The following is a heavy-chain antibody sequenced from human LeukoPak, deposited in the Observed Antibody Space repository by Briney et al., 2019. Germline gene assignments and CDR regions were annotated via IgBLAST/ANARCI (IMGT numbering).Heavy chain of an antibody. Sequence: PSETLSLTCTVYGGSINSYYWSWIRQPPGKGLEWIGYIYYSRSTEYNPSLKSRVTISVDTSKNQFSLKMSSVTAADTAVYYCARARDGHINNWFDPWGQGTLVTVSS. CDR3: ARARDGHINNWFDP. V-gene: IGHV4-59*01. D-gene: IGHD5-24*01. CDR1: GGSINSYY. J-gene: IGHJ5*02. CDR2: IYYSRST.